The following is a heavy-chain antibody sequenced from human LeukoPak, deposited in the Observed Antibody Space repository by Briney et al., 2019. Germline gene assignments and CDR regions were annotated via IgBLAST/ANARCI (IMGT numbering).Heavy chain of an antibody. V-gene: IGHV3-30*02. CDR2: IRYDGSNK. CDR3: ARVGLVRGGYFDY. D-gene: IGHD3-10*01. Sequence: GGSLRLSCAASGFTFSSYGMHWVRQAPGKGLEWVAFIRYDGSNKYYADSVKGRFTISRDNAKNSLYLQMNSLRAEDTAVYYCARVGLVRGGYFDYWGQGTLVTVSS. CDR1: GFTFSSYG. J-gene: IGHJ4*02.